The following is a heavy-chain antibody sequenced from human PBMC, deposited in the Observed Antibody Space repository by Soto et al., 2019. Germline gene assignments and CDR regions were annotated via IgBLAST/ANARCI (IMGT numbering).Heavy chain of an antibody. CDR1: GYTFTSYA. D-gene: IGHD1-7*01. CDR2: INAGNGNT. J-gene: IGHJ6*02. Sequence: SVKVSCKASGYTFTSYAMHWGRQAPGQRLEWMGWINAGNGNTKYSQKFQGRVTMTRDTSTSTVYMELSSLRSEDTAVYYCARDGRGTGTTFYGMDVWGQGTTVTVSS. CDR3: ARDGRGTGTTFYGMDV. V-gene: IGHV1-3*01.